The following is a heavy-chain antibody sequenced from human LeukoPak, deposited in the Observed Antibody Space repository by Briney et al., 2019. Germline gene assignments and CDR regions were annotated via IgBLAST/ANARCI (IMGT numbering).Heavy chain of an antibody. Sequence: QSGGSLRLSCAASGFTFSIYAMSWVRQAPGKGLEWVSAISGSGGSTYYTDSVKGRFTISRDNSKNTLYLQMNSLRAEDTAVYYCAKVDFYDTSGYYGPTFLDYWGQGTLVTVSS. D-gene: IGHD3-22*01. CDR3: AKVDFYDTSGYYGPTFLDY. CDR1: GFTFSIYA. CDR2: ISGSGGST. V-gene: IGHV3-23*01. J-gene: IGHJ4*02.